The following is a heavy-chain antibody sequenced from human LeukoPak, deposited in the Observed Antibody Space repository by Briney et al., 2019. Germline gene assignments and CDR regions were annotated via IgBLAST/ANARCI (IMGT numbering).Heavy chain of an antibody. Sequence: SETLSLTCAVYGGSFSGYFWNWIRQPPGKGLEWIGEINHSGSTNYNPSLKSRVTISVDTSKNQLSLKLSSVTAADTAVYYCACLTTADAFDIWGQGTMVTVSS. D-gene: IGHD3-22*01. V-gene: IGHV4-34*01. CDR3: ACLTTADAFDI. CDR1: GGSFSGYF. J-gene: IGHJ3*02. CDR2: INHSGST.